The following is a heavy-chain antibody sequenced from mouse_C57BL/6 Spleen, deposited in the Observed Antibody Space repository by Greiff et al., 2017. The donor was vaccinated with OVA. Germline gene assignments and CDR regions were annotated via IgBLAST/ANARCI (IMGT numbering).Heavy chain of an antibody. V-gene: IGHV1-81*01. D-gene: IGHD1-1*01. CDR3: ARGPPTVVATRYAMDY. Sequence: VQLQQSGAELARPGASVKLSCKASGYTFTSYGISWVKQRTGKGLEWIGEIYPRSGNTYYNEKLKSKATLTADKSYSTAYMELRGLTSEDSAVYFCARGPPTVVATRYAMDYWGQGTSVTVSS. CDR1: GYTFTSYG. J-gene: IGHJ4*01. CDR2: IYPRSGNT.